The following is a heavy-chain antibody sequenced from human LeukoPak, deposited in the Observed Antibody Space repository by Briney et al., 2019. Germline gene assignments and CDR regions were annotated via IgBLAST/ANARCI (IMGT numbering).Heavy chain of an antibody. CDR3: AKAGSSGWSRVRFSDY. V-gene: IGHV3-7*03. J-gene: IGHJ4*02. CDR1: GFTFSIFW. CDR2: INQDGSAE. D-gene: IGHD6-19*01. Sequence: PGGSLRLSCAASGFTFSIFWMRWVRQAPGKGLERVASINQDGSAEYYVDSVEGRFTISRDNAKNSLFLQMNSLRAEDTAVYYCAKAGSSGWSRVRFSDYWGQGTLVTVSS.